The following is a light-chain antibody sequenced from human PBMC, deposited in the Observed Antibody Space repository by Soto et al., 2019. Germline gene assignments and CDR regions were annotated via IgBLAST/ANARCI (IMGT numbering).Light chain of an antibody. CDR3: RSYTSRSTQV. CDR1: SSDVGGYNF. Sequence: QSVLTQPASVSGSPGQSITISCTGTSSDVGGYNFVSWYQQHPGKAPKFLIYDVSNRPSGVSTRFSGSKSGNTASLTISGLQAEDEADYYCRSYTSRSTQVFGTGTKVTVL. J-gene: IGLJ1*01. CDR2: DVS. V-gene: IGLV2-14*03.